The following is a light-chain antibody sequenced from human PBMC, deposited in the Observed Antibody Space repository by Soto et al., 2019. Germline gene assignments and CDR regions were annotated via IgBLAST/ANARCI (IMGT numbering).Light chain of an antibody. V-gene: IGKV3-15*01. J-gene: IGKJ1*01. CDR1: QSVSSN. CDR2: GAS. Sequence: EIVMTQSPATLSVSPGERATLSCRASQSVSSNLAGYQQKPGQAPRLLIYGASTRATGIPARFSGSGSGTEFTLTISSLLSEDFAVYYCQQYKNWPPRAWTFGQGTKVEIK. CDR3: QQYKNWPPRAWT.